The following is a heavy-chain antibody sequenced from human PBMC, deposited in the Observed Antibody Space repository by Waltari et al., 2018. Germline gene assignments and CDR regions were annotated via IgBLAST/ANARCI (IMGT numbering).Heavy chain of an antibody. D-gene: IGHD1-1*01. J-gene: IGHJ4*02. Sequence: EVQLVEAGGDLVQPGGSLRLSCVASGFPFSSYRMHWVRQVPGKGLGGVSRIHGDGSSPTYAESVKGRFTSSRDNAKNTLYLQMNSLRAEDTAVDYCATLIQLWPSPFDYWGPGTLVTVSS. V-gene: IGHV3-74*01. CDR1: GFPFSSYR. CDR2: IHGDGSSP. CDR3: ATLIQLWPSPFDY.